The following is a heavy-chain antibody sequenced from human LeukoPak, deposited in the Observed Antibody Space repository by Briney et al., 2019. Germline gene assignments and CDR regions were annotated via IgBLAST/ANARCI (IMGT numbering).Heavy chain of an antibody. CDR2: INWNAGST. J-gene: IGHJ3*02. Sequence: GGSLRLSCAASGFTFDDYGMSWVRQAPGKGLEWVSGINWNAGSTGYADSVKGRFTISRDNAKNSLYLQMNSLRVEDTALYHCARGNYGDSDPHAFDIWGQGTMVTVSS. CDR3: ARGNYGDSDPHAFDI. V-gene: IGHV3-20*01. CDR1: GFTFDDYG. D-gene: IGHD4-17*01.